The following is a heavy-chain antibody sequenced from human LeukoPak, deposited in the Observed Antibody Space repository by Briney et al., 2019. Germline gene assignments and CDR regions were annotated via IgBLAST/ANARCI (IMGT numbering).Heavy chain of an antibody. V-gene: IGHV4-59*12. J-gene: IGHJ5*02. Sequence: PSETLSLTCTVSGGSISSYYWSWIRQPPGKGLEWIGYIYYSGSTYYNPSLRSRVTISVDTSKNQFSLKLISVTVADTAIYYCARGQGATVPQVGKNWFDPWGQGTRVTVSS. D-gene: IGHD1-26*01. CDR2: IYYSGST. CDR3: ARGQGATVPQVGKNWFDP. CDR1: GGSISSYY.